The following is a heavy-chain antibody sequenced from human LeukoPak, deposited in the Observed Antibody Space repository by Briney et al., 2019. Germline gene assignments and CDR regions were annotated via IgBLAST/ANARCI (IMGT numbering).Heavy chain of an antibody. V-gene: IGHV3-11*01. D-gene: IGHD3-10*01. J-gene: IGHJ5*02. CDR2: ISSSGSTI. CDR3: ARPNYGSGSYGYNWFDP. Sequence: PGGSLRLSCVASGFTFSDYYISWIRQAPGKGLEWVSYISSSGSTIYYADSVKGRFTISRDNAKNSLYLQMNSLRAEDTAVYYCARPNYGSGSYGYNWFDPWGQGTLVTVSS. CDR1: GFTFSDYY.